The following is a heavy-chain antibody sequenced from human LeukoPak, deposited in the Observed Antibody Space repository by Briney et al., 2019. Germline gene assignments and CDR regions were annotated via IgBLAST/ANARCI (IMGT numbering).Heavy chain of an antibody. CDR3: ARDRYGDYWSYYYYMDV. CDR1: GYTFTGYY. V-gene: IGHV1-2*02. J-gene: IGHJ6*03. CDR2: INPNSGGT. D-gene: IGHD4-17*01. Sequence: ASVKVSCKASGYTFTGYYMHWVRQAPGQGLEWMGWINPNSGGTNYAQKFQGRVTMTRDTSISTAYMELRSLRSDDTAVYYCARDRYGDYWSYYYYMDVWGKGTTVTVSS.